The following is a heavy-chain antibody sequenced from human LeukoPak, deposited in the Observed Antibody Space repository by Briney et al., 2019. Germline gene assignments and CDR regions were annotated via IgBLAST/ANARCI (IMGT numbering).Heavy chain of an antibody. CDR2: INHSGST. CDR1: GGSFSGYY. D-gene: IGHD4-11*01. Sequence: PSETLSLTCAVYGGSFSGYYWSWIRQPPGKGLEWIGEINHSGSTNYNPFLKSRVTISVDTSKNQFSLKLSSVTAADTAVYYCARADYSKRALCYWGQGTLVTVSS. V-gene: IGHV4-34*01. CDR3: ARADYSKRALCY. J-gene: IGHJ4*02.